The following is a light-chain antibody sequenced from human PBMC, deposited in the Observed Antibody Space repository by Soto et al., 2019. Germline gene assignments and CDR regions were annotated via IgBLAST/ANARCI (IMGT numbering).Light chain of an antibody. Sequence: QSVLTQPASVSGAPGQRVTISCAGSSSSIGAGYDVHWYQQLPVAAPKLLIYANSNRPSGVPDRFSGSKSGTSASLAITGLQAEDEADYYCQSYDSSLYGYVFGSGTKVTVL. CDR2: ANS. CDR1: SSSIGAGYD. V-gene: IGLV1-40*01. CDR3: QSYDSSLYGYV. J-gene: IGLJ1*01.